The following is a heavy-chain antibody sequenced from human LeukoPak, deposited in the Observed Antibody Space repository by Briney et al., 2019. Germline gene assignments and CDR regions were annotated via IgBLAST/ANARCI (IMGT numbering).Heavy chain of an antibody. CDR1: GGSFRGYY. J-gene: IGHJ4*02. CDR2: INHCGST. D-gene: IGHD6-13*01. CDR3: ARARMYGSSYKTCRRVNFDY. Sequence: SETLSLTCAVYGGSFRGYYWSWIGQPPGKGLDWMGEINHCGSTNYNPSLKSRVTISVDTSKNQFYLKLSSVTAADTAVYYCARARMYGSSYKTCRRVNFDYWGQGTLVTVSS. V-gene: IGHV4-34*01.